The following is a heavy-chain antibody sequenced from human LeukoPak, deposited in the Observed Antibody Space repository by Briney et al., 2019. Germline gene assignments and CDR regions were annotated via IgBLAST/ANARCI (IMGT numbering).Heavy chain of an antibody. CDR2: INHSGST. Sequence: SETLSLTCTVSGGSISSGDYYWSWIRQPPGKGLEWIGDINHSGSTNYNPSLKSRVTISVDTSKNQFSLKLSSVTAADTAVYCCARGEYSGSTYYFDYWGQGTLVTVSS. V-gene: IGHV4-39*07. CDR3: ARGEYSGSTYYFDY. CDR1: GGSISSGDYY. D-gene: IGHD1-26*01. J-gene: IGHJ4*02.